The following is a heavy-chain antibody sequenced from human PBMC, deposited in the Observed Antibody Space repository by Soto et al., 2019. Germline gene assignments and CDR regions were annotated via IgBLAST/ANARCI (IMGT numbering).Heavy chain of an antibody. J-gene: IGHJ6*02. V-gene: IGHV1-69*12. D-gene: IGHD2-8*01. CDR3: ARDNDRPQLGGNYYYILDV. CDR2: IMPVFRTP. CDR1: GGTFRTAA. Sequence: QVQLEQSGAEVKKPGSSVKVSCKASGGTFRTAAISWVRQAPGQGLEWMGGIMPVFRTPDYAPKFQGRVTITADESTNTAYMELRGLRSDDTAVYYCARDNDRPQLGGNYYYILDVWGQGTTITVSS.